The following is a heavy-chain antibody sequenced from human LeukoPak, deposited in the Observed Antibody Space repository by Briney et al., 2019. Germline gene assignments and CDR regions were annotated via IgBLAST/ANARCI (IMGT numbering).Heavy chain of an antibody. CDR3: ARDYSNARAFDY. D-gene: IGHD4-11*01. Sequence: ASVKVSCKASGYTFTNYFIHWVRQAPGQGLEWMGIINPSGGSTSYAQKFQGTVTMTRDTSTNTAYMELSSLRSEDTAVYYCARDYSNARAFDYWGQGTLVTVSS. CDR1: GYTFTNYF. CDR2: INPSGGST. V-gene: IGHV1-46*01. J-gene: IGHJ4*02.